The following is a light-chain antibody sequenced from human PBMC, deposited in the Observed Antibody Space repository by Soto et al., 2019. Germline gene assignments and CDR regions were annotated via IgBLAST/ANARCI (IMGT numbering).Light chain of an antibody. Sequence: EIVLTQSPGTLSLSPGERASLSCRASQSISSNYLAWFQQKPGQAPRLLIYGASSRTAGIPDRFSGSGSGTDFTLTISRLEPEDFAVYYCQQYGTSRTFGQGTKVDVK. CDR2: GAS. V-gene: IGKV3-20*01. CDR3: QQYGTSRT. J-gene: IGKJ1*01. CDR1: QSISSNY.